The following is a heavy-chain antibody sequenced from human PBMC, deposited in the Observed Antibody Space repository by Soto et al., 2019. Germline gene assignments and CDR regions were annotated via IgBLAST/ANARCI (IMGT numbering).Heavy chain of an antibody. CDR3: ARDALRNYDILTGYYHFDY. D-gene: IGHD3-9*01. V-gene: IGHV1-18*01. Sequence: ASVKVSCKASGYTFTSYGISWVRQAPGQGLEWMGWISAYNGNTNYAQKLQGRVTMTTDTSTSTAYMELRSLRSDDTAVYYCARDALRNYDILTGYYHFDYWGQGTLVTVSS. CDR1: GYTFTSYG. CDR2: ISAYNGNT. J-gene: IGHJ4*02.